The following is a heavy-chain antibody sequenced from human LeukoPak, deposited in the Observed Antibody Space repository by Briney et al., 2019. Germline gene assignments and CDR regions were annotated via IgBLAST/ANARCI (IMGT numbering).Heavy chain of an antibody. Sequence: ASVKVSCKASGYTFTSYGISWVRQAPGQGLEWLGWISTYNGNTHYAQKLQGRVTMTTDTSTTTAYMELRSLRSDDTAVYYCARVWRMVRGVIRWFDPWGQGTLVTVSS. CDR1: GYTFTSYG. CDR2: ISTYNGNT. J-gene: IGHJ5*02. CDR3: ARVWRMVRGVIRWFDP. V-gene: IGHV1-18*01. D-gene: IGHD3-10*01.